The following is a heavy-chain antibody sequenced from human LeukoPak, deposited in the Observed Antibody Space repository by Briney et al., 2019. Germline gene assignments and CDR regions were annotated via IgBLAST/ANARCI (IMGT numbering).Heavy chain of an antibody. Sequence: SVKVSCKASGGTFSSYALSWVRQAPGQGLEWMGGIIPIFGTANYAQKFQGRVTITADESTGTAYMELSSLRSEDTAVYYCARGSYGSGSYYIHYYYGMDVWGKGTTVTVSS. V-gene: IGHV1-69*01. CDR2: IIPIFGTA. J-gene: IGHJ6*04. CDR1: GGTFSSYA. CDR3: ARGSYGSGSYYIHYYYGMDV. D-gene: IGHD3-10*01.